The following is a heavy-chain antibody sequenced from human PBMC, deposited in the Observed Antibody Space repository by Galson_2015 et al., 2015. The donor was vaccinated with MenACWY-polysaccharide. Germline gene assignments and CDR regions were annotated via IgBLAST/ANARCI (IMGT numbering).Heavy chain of an antibody. V-gene: IGHV4-59*01. CDR1: GDSINAYY. D-gene: IGHD3-10*01. Sequence: SEPLSLTCTVSGDSINAYYLSWIRQPPGKGLEWIGYIYNSGKTNYNPSLESRVTISVDTSKNQFSLRLNSVTAADTAVYYCARVTSVIRGVISNWGQGTLVTFSS. CDR2: IYNSGKT. J-gene: IGHJ4*02. CDR3: ARVTSVIRGVISN.